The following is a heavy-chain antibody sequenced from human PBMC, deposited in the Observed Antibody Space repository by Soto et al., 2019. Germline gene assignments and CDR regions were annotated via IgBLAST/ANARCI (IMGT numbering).Heavy chain of an antibody. D-gene: IGHD3-10*01. Sequence: QITLKESGPALVEPTQTLTLTCSFSGFSLSNSGVGVGWFRQAPGKALECLGIIYWDNDRRYNPSLKDRLNITKXXYXNXXVVTMSYMEPVDTGTYYCAHRVSYSASWDVGWFASGGQGAPVTVS. V-gene: IGHV2-5*02. CDR1: GFSLSNSGVG. J-gene: IGHJ5*01. CDR3: AHRVSYSASWDVGWFAS. CDR2: IYWDNDR.